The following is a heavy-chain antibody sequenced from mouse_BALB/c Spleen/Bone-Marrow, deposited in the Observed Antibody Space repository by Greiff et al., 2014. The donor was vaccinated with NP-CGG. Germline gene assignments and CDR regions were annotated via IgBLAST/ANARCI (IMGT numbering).Heavy chain of an antibody. J-gene: IGHJ3*01. V-gene: IGHV4-1*02. CDR3: ASLHYYGFFAY. CDR2: INPDSSTI. CDR1: GFDFSRYW. D-gene: IGHD1-2*01. Sequence: EVQLQQSGGGLVQPGGSLKLSCAASGFDFSRYWMSWVRQAPGKGLEWIGEINPDSSTINYTPSLKDKFIISRDNAKNTLYLQMSKVRSEGTALYYCASLHYYGFFAYWGQGTLVTVSA.